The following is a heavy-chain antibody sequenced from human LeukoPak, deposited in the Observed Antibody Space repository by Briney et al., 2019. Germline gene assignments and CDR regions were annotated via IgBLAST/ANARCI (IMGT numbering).Heavy chain of an antibody. CDR2: IFSSGST. D-gene: IGHD6-13*01. V-gene: IGHV4-4*09. CDR1: GGPIRSYY. J-gene: IGHJ5*02. CDR3: ARHRAAAASHHNWFDP. Sequence: SETLSLTCTLSGGPIRSYYWSWIRQSPGKGLEWVGHIFSSGSTNYNPSLKSRVTMSVDTSMRQLSLRLHSVTAADTAVYYCARHRAAAASHHNWFDPWGPGTLVIVSS.